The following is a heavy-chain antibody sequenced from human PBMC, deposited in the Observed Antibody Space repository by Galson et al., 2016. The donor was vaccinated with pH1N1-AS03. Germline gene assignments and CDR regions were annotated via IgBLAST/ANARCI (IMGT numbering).Heavy chain of an antibody. V-gene: IGHV3-9*01. Sequence: SLRLSCAASGFTFSSYAMSWVRQAPGKGLEWVSGISWNSGTIGYTDSVKGRFTISRDNAKNSLYLQMNSLRAEDTALYYCAKLPGYCSAGSCSDQGYFDYWGQGTLVTVSS. J-gene: IGHJ4*02. D-gene: IGHD2-15*01. CDR1: GFTFSSYA. CDR2: ISWNSGTI. CDR3: AKLPGYCSAGSCSDQGYFDY.